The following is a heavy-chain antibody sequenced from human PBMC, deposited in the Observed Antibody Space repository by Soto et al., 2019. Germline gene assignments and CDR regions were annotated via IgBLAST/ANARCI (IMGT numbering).Heavy chain of an antibody. D-gene: IGHD4-17*01. CDR1: GGSISSGGYY. CDR2: IYYSGST. J-gene: IGHJ3*02. CDR3: ARESTDLRPNAFDI. V-gene: IGHV4-31*03. Sequence: QVQLQESGPGLVKPSQTLSLTCTFSGGSISSGGYYWSWIRQHPGKGLEWIGYIYYSGSTYYNPSLKSRVTISVDTCKNQFSLKLSSVTAADTAVYYCARESTDLRPNAFDIWGQRTMVTVSS.